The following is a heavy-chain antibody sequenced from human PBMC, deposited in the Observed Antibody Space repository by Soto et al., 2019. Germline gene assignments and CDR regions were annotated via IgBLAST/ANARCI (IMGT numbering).Heavy chain of an antibody. V-gene: IGHV3-23*01. CDR1: GFTFRSYA. CDR3: AKDRLGGNFDY. CDR2: ISGTGGST. Sequence: GGSLRLSCAASGFTFRSYAMHWVRQAPGKGLEWVATISGTGGSTYYADSVKGRFTISRDNSKNTLYLQMNSLRVEDTAVYYCAKDRLGGNFDYWGQGTQVTVSS. J-gene: IGHJ4*02.